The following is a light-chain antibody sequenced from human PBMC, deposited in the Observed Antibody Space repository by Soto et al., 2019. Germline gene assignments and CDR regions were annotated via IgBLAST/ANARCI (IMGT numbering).Light chain of an antibody. V-gene: IGKV1-5*03. CDR1: QTISSW. Sequence: IRLTQSPSSFSASVGDIVTITCRASQTISSWLAWYQQKPGKAPKLLIYKASTLKSGVPSRFSGSGSGTEFTLTISSLQPDDFATYYCQHYNSYSEAFGQGTKVDIK. CDR2: KAS. J-gene: IGKJ1*01. CDR3: QHYNSYSEA.